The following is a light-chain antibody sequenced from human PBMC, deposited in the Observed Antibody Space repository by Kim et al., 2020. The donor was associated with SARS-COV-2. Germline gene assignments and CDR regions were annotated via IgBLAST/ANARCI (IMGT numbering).Light chain of an antibody. CDR1: DIGSKS. V-gene: IGLV3-21*04. Sequence: VAPGRTARITCGGADIGSKSVHWYQQKPGQAPLLVISYDSDRPSGIPDRFSGSNSGNTATLTINRVEAGDEADYHCQVWDSNTHVVFGGGTQLTVL. CDR2: YDS. J-gene: IGLJ2*01. CDR3: QVWDSNTHVV.